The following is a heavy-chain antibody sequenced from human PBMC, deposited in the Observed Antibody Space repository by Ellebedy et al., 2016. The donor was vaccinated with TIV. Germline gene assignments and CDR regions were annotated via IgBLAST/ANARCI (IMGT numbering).Heavy chain of an antibody. D-gene: IGHD3-16*01. CDR1: GFTFSNYW. CDR2: IYNDGSST. CDR3: VRDGSYDYGDY. V-gene: IGHV3-74*01. J-gene: IGHJ4*02. Sequence: PGGSLRLSCAAFGFTFSNYWMHWVRQAPGKGLVWVSRIYNDGSSTSYADSVEGRFTISRDNPKNTVYLQMNSLRVEDTAVYYCVRDGSYDYGDYWGQGTVVTVSS.